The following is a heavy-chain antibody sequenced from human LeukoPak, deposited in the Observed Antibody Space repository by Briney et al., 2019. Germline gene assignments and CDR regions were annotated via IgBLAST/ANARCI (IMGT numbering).Heavy chain of an antibody. CDR2: ISWNSGSI. Sequence: GGSLRLSCAASGFTFDDYAMHWVRQAPGKGLEWVSGISWNSGSIGYADSVMGRFTISRDTSKNTVYLQMNSLRAEDTAVYYCARDRAPTESWYFDLWGRGTLVTVSS. CDR1: GFTFDDYA. CDR3: ARDRAPTESWYFDL. J-gene: IGHJ2*01. V-gene: IGHV3-9*01.